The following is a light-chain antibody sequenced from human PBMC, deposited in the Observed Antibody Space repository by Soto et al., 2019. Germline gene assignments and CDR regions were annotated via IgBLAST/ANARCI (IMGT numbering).Light chain of an antibody. CDR1: RTIGTN. CDR2: KTS. V-gene: IGKV3-15*01. CDR3: QQYADWPLT. Sequence: IVMTQSPATVSVSPGESASLSCRASRTIGTNLGWYQQKPGQAPRLLISKTSTRATGVPARFSGSGSGTDFTLTITSLQSEDIAVYYCQQYADWPLTFGGGTKVDIK. J-gene: IGKJ4*01.